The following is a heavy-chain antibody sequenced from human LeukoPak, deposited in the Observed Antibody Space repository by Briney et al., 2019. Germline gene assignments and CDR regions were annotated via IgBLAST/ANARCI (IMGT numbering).Heavy chain of an antibody. Sequence: SETLPLTCAVYGGSFSGYYWSWIRQPPGKGLEWIGEINHSGSTNYNPSLKSRVTISVDTSKNQFSLKLSSVTAADTAVYYCARRRRPHVAPFDYWGQGTLVTVSS. CDR1: GGSFSGYY. J-gene: IGHJ4*02. CDR3: ARRRRPHVAPFDY. V-gene: IGHV4-34*01. CDR2: INHSGST. D-gene: IGHD1-1*01.